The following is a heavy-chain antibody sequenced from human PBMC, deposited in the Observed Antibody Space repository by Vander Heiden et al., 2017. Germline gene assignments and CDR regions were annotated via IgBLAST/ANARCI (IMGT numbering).Heavy chain of an antibody. D-gene: IGHD4-17*01. CDR3: ATTVTTGEGMDV. CDR1: GFTFSSYS. Sequence: EVQLVESGGGLVQPGGSLRLSCAASGFTFSSYSMNWVRQAPGKGLEWVSYISSSSSTIYYADSVKGRFTISRDNAKNSLYLQMNSLRDEDTAVYYCATTVTTGEGMDVWGQGTTVPVSS. CDR2: ISSSSSTI. V-gene: IGHV3-48*02. J-gene: IGHJ6*02.